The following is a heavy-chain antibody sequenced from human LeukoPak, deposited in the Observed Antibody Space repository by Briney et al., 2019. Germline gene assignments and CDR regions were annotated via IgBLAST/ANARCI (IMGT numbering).Heavy chain of an antibody. D-gene: IGHD1-26*01. CDR1: GFTFSSYW. V-gene: IGHV3-7*03. Sequence: PGGSLRLSCAASGFTFSSYWMSWVRQAPGKGMEGVANIKQDGSEKYYVDSVKGRFTISRDNAKNSLYLQMNSLRSEDTAVYYCATTGFPSGSYYYFDYWGQGTLVTVSS. J-gene: IGHJ4*02. CDR2: IKQDGSEK. CDR3: ATTGFPSGSYYYFDY.